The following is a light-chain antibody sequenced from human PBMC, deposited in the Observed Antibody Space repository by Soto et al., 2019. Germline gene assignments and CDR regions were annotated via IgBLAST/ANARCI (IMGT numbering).Light chain of an antibody. CDR2: EVS. V-gene: IGLV2-14*01. CDR3: SSYTTTSTVI. Sequence: QSALTQPASVSGSPGQSITISCTGTNSDVGGYNYVSWYQQHPGKAPKLMIYEVSNRPSGVSNRFSGSKSGNTASLTISGLQAEDEADYYCSSYTTTSTVIFGGRTKLTVL. J-gene: IGLJ2*01. CDR1: NSDVGGYNY.